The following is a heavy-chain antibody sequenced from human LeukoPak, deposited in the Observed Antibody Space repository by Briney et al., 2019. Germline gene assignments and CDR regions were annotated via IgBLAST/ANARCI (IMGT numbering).Heavy chain of an antibody. CDR3: ARGRPVDC. J-gene: IGHJ4*02. Sequence: GGSLRLSCAASGFSFSAYNMNWVRQAPGKGLEWVSSIGSGGNNIYYADSVKGRFTISRDNAKSSLYLQMNSLRAEDTAVYYCARGRPVDCWGQGTLVTVSS. CDR1: GFSFSAYN. V-gene: IGHV3-21*01. CDR2: IGSGGNNI.